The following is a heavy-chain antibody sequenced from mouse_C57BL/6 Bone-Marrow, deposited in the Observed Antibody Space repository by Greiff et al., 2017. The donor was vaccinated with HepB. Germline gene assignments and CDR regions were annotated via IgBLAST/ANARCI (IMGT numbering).Heavy chain of an antibody. CDR1: GYTFTDYE. CDR3: TGESPLRRSWYFDV. D-gene: IGHD2-12*01. Sequence: VQLQQSGAELVRPGASVTLSCRASGYTFTDYEMHWVKQTPVHGLEWIGAIDPETGGTAYNQKFKGKAILTADKSSSTAYMELRSLTSEDSAVYYCTGESPLRRSWYFDVWGTGPTVTVSS. CDR2: IDPETGGT. V-gene: IGHV1-15*01. J-gene: IGHJ1*03.